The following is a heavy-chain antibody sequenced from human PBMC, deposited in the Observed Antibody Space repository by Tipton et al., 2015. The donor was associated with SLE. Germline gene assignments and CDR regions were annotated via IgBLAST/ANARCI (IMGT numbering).Heavy chain of an antibody. CDR1: GYTFTGYY. CDR3: ARGSGIAGDYFDY. D-gene: IGHD6-13*01. V-gene: IGHV1-46*01. CDR2: INPSGGST. Sequence: QLVQSGPEVKKPGASVKVSCKASGYTFTGYYMHWVRQAPGQGLEWMGIINPSGGSTSYAQKFQGRLTMTRDESTTTAYMELSSLRSEDTAVYYCARGSGIAGDYFDYWGQGTLVTVSS. J-gene: IGHJ4*02.